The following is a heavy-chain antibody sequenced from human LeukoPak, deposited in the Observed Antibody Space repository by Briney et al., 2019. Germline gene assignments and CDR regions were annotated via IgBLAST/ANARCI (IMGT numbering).Heavy chain of an antibody. V-gene: IGHV4-38-2*02. J-gene: IGHJ4*02. CDR3: ARDDSSGYYVDY. CDR1: GYSISSAYY. CDR2: MYHSGST. Sequence: SETLSLTCSVSGYSISSAYYWGWIRQPPGKGLEWIGTMYHSGSTNYNPSLKSRVTISVDTSKNQFSLKLSSVTAADTAVYYCARDDSSGYYVDYWGQGTLVTVSS. D-gene: IGHD3-22*01.